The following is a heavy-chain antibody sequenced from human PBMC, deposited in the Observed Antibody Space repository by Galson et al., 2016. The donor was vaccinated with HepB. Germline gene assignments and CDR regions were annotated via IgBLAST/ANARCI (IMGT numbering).Heavy chain of an antibody. CDR3: ARVPRYGAHDYYGTDV. Sequence: ETLSLTCDVYGGSLSGNFWSWIRQPPGKGLEWIGEINHSGGTNYNPSLKGRVTISLDTATSQISLKVTSVTAADTAVYYCARVPRYGAHDYYGTDVWGQGTTVTVSS. CDR2: INHSGGT. D-gene: IGHD5-12*01. CDR1: GGSLSGNF. J-gene: IGHJ6*02. V-gene: IGHV4-34*01.